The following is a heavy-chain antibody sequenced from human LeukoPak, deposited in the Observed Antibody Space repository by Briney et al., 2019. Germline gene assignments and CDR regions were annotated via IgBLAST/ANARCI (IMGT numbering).Heavy chain of an antibody. CDR2: IYTSGST. V-gene: IGHV4-4*07. Sequence: SETLSLTCTVSGGSISSYYWSWIRQPAGKGLEWIGRIYTSGSTNYNPSLKSRVTISVDTSKNQFSLKLSSVTAADTAVYYCASAFLGRYSSGWYPFDYWGQGTLVTVSS. CDR3: ASAFLGRYSSGWYPFDY. CDR1: GGSISSYY. D-gene: IGHD6-19*01. J-gene: IGHJ4*02.